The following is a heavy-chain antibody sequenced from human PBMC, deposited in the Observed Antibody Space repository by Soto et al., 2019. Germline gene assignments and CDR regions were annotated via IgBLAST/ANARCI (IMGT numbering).Heavy chain of an antibody. D-gene: IGHD5-12*01. J-gene: IGHJ4*02. V-gene: IGHV3-23*01. CDR1: GFTFSSYA. Sequence: EVQLLESGGGLVQPGGSLRLSCAASGFTFSSYAMSWVRQAPGKGLEWVSTISGSGGSTYFADSVKGRFTISRDISKNTLYLQMNSLRAEDTAGYYCAKAMATTWTGFDYWGQGTLVTVSS. CDR2: ISGSGGST. CDR3: AKAMATTWTGFDY.